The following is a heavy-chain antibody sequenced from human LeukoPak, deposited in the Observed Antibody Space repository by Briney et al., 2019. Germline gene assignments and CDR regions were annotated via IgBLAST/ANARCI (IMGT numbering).Heavy chain of an antibody. CDR3: VKLVVAAAGNFDY. J-gene: IGHJ4*02. V-gene: IGHV3-64D*06. Sequence: GGSLRLSCSASGFTFSSYAMHWVRQAPGKGLEYVSAISSNGGSTYYADSVKGRFIISRDNSKNTLYLQMSSLRAEDTAVYYCVKLVVAAAGNFDYWGQGTLVTVSS. CDR1: GFTFSSYA. CDR2: ISSNGGST. D-gene: IGHD6-13*01.